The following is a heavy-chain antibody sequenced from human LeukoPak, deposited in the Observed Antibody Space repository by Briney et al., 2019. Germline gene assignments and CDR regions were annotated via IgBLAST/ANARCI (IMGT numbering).Heavy chain of an antibody. V-gene: IGHV4-4*07. CDR3: ARGRRWAAAEIVY. J-gene: IGHJ4*02. Sequence: SETLSLTCTVSGGSISSYYWSWIRQPAGKGLESIGHISTSGSTNYNPSLKSRVTMSVDTSKNQFSLKLISVTAADTAVYYCARGRRWAAAEIVYWGQGTLVTVSS. CDR2: ISTSGST. CDR1: GGSISSYY. D-gene: IGHD6-13*01.